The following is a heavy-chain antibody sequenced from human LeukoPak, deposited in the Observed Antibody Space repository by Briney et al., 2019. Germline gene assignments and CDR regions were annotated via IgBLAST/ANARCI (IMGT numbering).Heavy chain of an antibody. CDR2: IYPGDSDT. J-gene: IGHJ4*02. V-gene: IGHV5-51*01. CDR1: GYIFTNNW. CDR3: ARQTRDGSGSRGYSFDL. Sequence: PGESLKISCKGSGYIFTNNWIGWVRQMPGKGLEWMGIIYPGDSDTRYSPSFEGQVTISVDKSISTAYLQWSSLKASDTAMYYCARQTRDGSGSRGYSFDLWGQGTLVTVSS. D-gene: IGHD3-10*01.